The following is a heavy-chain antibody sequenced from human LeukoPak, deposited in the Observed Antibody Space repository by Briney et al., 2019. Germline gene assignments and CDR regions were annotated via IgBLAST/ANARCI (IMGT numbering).Heavy chain of an antibody. V-gene: IGHV3-23*01. CDR2: ISGNGCST. J-gene: IGHJ4*02. D-gene: IGHD5/OR15-5a*01. CDR1: GFTYRTYA. CDR3: SKALPRCLAGPCDY. Sequence: GGSLRLSCAASGFTYRTYAMSWVRQAPAKGLEWVTVISGNGCSTYYADSVQGRLTISRDNYQHTLFLPMISLRGEDTALYYCSKALPRCLAGPCDYWGQGTLVIVSS.